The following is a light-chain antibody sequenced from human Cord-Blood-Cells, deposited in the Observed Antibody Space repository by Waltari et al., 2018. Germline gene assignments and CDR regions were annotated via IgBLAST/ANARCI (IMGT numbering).Light chain of an antibody. CDR1: SSDVGRYKL. Sequence: QSALTQPASVSGSPGQSITISCPGTSSDVGRYKLFSWYQQHPGKAPKLMIYEGSKRPSGVSNRFSGSKSGNTASLTISGLQAEDEADYYCCSYAGSSTVVFGGGTKLTVL. CDR3: CSYAGSSTVV. V-gene: IGLV2-23*01. CDR2: EGS. J-gene: IGLJ2*01.